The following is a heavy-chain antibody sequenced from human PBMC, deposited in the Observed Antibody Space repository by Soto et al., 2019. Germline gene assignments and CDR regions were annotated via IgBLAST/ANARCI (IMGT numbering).Heavy chain of an antibody. V-gene: IGHV1-69*13. CDR1: GVTFSSYA. D-gene: IGHD7-27*01. CDR3: AKDLNGGSERMFYGMDV. Sequence: SVKVSCKASGVTFSSYAISWVRQAPGQGLEWMGGIIPIFGTANYAQKFQGRVTITADESTSTAYMELSSLRSEDTAVYYCAKDLNGGSERMFYGMDVWGQGTTVTVSS. J-gene: IGHJ6*02. CDR2: IIPIFGTA.